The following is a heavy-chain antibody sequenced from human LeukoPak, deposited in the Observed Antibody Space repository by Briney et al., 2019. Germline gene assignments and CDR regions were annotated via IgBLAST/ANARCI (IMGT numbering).Heavy chain of an antibody. V-gene: IGHV3-30*02. D-gene: IGHD3-10*01. CDR3: ARDHYYGSGSYHFDY. CDR2: ISSDGSKT. Sequence: GGSLRLSCAASGFTFTTFGMPWVRQTPAKGVGGVAFISSDGSKTYYTDCVKGRFTISRDNSKHTLYLQMNSLRAEDTAVYYCARDHYYGSGSYHFDYWGQGTLVTVSS. CDR1: GFTFTTFG. J-gene: IGHJ4*02.